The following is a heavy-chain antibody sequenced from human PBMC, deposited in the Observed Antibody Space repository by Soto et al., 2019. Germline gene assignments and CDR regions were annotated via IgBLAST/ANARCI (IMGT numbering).Heavy chain of an antibody. CDR2: IKRVGSEK. Sequence: EVQLVESGGGLVQPGGSLRLSCAASGFAASSFWMSWVRQAPGKGLEWVANIKRVGSEKYYVDSVKGRFTNSRDNDNNSLYLQMTSLRAEDTAGYYCARDYVCWSGSNSCFDYWGQGTLVTVSS. J-gene: IGHJ4*02. CDR1: GFAASSFW. CDR3: ARDYVCWSGSNSCFDY. V-gene: IGHV3-7*01. D-gene: IGHD3-3*01.